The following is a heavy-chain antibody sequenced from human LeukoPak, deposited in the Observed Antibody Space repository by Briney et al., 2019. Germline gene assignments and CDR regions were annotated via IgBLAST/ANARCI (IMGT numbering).Heavy chain of an antibody. J-gene: IGHJ4*02. CDR1: GGTFSSYA. Sequence: SVKVSCKASGGTFSSYAMSWVRQAPGQGLEWMGGIIPIFGTANYAQKFQGRVTITADESTSTAYMELRSLRSDDTAVYYCARDPSLGYYYDSKRSFDYWGQGTLFTVSS. CDR2: IIPIFGTA. CDR3: ARDPSLGYYYDSKRSFDY. D-gene: IGHD3-22*01. V-gene: IGHV1-69*13.